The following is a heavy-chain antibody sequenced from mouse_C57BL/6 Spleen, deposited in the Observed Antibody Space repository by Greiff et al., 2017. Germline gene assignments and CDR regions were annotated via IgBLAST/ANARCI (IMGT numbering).Heavy chain of an antibody. CDR3: ARRTGTGRYFDV. D-gene: IGHD4-1*01. J-gene: IGHJ1*03. CDR1: GYTFTGYW. V-gene: IGHV1-9*01. CDR2: ILPGSGST. Sequence: QVQLQQSGAELMKPGASVKLSCKATGYTFTGYWLAWVKQSPGHGLEWIGEILPGSGSTNYNEKFKGKATFPADPSSNTAYMQLSSLTTEDSAIXDCARRTGTGRYFDVWGTGTTVTVAS.